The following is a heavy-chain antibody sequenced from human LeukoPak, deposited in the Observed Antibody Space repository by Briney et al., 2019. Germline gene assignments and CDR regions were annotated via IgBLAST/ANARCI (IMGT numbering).Heavy chain of an antibody. D-gene: IGHD5-18*01. J-gene: IGHJ4*02. V-gene: IGHV4-59*11. CDR1: GGSISSHY. Sequence: SETLSLTCTVSGGSISSHYWSWIRQPPGKGLEWVGYIYYSGSTSYNPSLKGRVTISVDTSKNQFSLKLSSVTAADTAVYYCAGGRGYSYGYLDYWGQGTLVTVSS. CDR2: IYYSGST. CDR3: AGGRGYSYGYLDY.